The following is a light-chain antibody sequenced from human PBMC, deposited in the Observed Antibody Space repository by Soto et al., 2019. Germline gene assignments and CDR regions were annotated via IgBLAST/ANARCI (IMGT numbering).Light chain of an antibody. V-gene: IGLV2-14*01. CDR3: ISYTTSGTYV. CDR1: SSDVGGYNY. CDR2: DVS. Sequence: QSALTQPVSVSGSPGQSITIPCTGTSSDVGGYNYVSWYQQHPGKAPKLMIYDVSNWPSGVSYRFSGSKSGNTASLTISGLQAEDEADYYCISYTTSGTYVFGTGTKLTVL. J-gene: IGLJ1*01.